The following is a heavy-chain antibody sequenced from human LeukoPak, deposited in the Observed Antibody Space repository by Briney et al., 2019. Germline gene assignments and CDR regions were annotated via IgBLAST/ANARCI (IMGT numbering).Heavy chain of an antibody. CDR1: GY. CDR2: IYHSGST. V-gene: IGHV4-38-2*02. Sequence: PSETLSLTCAVSGYWGWIRQPPGMGLEWIGSIYHSGSTYYNPSLKSRVTISVDTSKNQFSLKLSSVTAADTAVYYCARDLSVFGYWGQGTLVTVSS. CDR3: ARDLSVFGY. J-gene: IGHJ4*02.